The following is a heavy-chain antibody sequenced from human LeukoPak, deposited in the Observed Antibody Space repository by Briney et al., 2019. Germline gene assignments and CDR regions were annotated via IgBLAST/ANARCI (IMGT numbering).Heavy chain of an antibody. CDR1: GFTFSSYG. CDR3: ALRGPDFDY. V-gene: IGHV3-33*01. D-gene: IGHD3-16*01. Sequence: GRSLRLSCAASGFTFSSYGMHWVRQAPGKGLEWVAVIWYDGGNKYYADSVKGRFTISRDNSKNTLYLQMNSLRAEDTAVYYCALRGPDFDYWGQGTLVTVSS. J-gene: IGHJ4*02. CDR2: IWYDGGNK.